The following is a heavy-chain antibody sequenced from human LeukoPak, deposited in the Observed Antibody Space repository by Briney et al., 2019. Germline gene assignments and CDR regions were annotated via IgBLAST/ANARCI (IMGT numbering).Heavy chain of an antibody. J-gene: IGHJ6*03. CDR2: MNPNSGNT. V-gene: IGHV1-8*03. CDR3: ARGYYSGYDHKERRRYYYMDV. CDR1: GCTFTSYD. D-gene: IGHD5-12*01. Sequence: ASVKVSCKASGCTFTSYDINWVRQATGQGLEWMGWMNPNSGNTGYAQKFQGRVTITRNTSISTAYMELSSLRSEDTAVYYCARGYYSGYDHKERRRYYYMDVWGKGTTVTVSS.